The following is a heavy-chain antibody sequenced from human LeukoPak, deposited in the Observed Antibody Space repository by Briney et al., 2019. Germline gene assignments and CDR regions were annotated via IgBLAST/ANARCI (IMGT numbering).Heavy chain of an antibody. J-gene: IGHJ4*02. V-gene: IGHV4-34*01. CDR2: INHSGST. Sequence: SETLSLTCTVSGGSISSYYWSWIRQPPGKGLEWIGEINHSGSTNYNPSLKSRVTISVDTSKNQFSLKLSSATAADTAVYYCARAPSSLGIPEGYFDYWGQGTLVTVSS. CDR3: ARAPSSLGIPEGYFDY. CDR1: GGSISSYY. D-gene: IGHD6-6*01.